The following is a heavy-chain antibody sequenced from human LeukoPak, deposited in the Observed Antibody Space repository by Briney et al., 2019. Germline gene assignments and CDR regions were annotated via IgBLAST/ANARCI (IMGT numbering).Heavy chain of an antibody. J-gene: IGHJ4*02. V-gene: IGHV1-18*01. CDR3: ARGSYCGGDCYWDFDY. CDR1: GYTFTSYG. Sequence: ASVKVSCKASGYTFTSYGISWVRQAPGQGLEWMGWISAYNGNTNYAQKLQGRVTMTTDTSTSTAYMELRSLRSDDTAVYYCARGSYCGGDCYWDFDYWGQGTLVTVSS. D-gene: IGHD2-21*02. CDR2: ISAYNGNT.